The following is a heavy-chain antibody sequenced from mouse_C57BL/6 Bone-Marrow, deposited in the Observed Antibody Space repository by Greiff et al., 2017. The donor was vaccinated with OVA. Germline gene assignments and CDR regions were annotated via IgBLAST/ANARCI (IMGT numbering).Heavy chain of an antibody. J-gene: IGHJ2*01. CDR1: GFSFNTYA. CDR2: IRSKSNNYAT. CDR3: GRERDDYFDY. V-gene: IGHV10-1*01. Sequence: ELMLVESGGGLVQPKGSLKLSCAASGFSFNTYAMNWVRQAPGKGLEWVARIRSKSNNYATYYADSVKDRFTISRDDSESMLYLQMNNLKTEDTAMYYCGRERDDYFDYWGQGTTLTVSS.